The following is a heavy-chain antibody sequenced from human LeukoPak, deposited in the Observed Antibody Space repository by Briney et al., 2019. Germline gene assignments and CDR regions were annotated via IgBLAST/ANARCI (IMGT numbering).Heavy chain of an antibody. V-gene: IGHV3-30*18. D-gene: IGHD3-22*01. CDR1: GFTFSSYG. CDR3: AKDRRLYYYDRLAL. Sequence: PGGSLRLSCAASGFTFSSYGMHWVRQAPGKELEWVAVISYDGSNKYYANSVKGRFTISRDNSKNTLYLQMNSLRAEDTAVYYCAKDRRLYYYDRLALWGQGTLVTVSS. J-gene: IGHJ4*02. CDR2: ISYDGSNK.